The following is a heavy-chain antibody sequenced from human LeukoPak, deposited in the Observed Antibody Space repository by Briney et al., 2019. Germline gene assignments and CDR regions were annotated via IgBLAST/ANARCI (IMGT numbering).Heavy chain of an antibody. V-gene: IGHV3-30*03. CDR2: ITYDGSNK. Sequence: GGSLRLSCAASGFSFKDYNMHWVRQAPGKGLEWVAVITYDGSNKYYTDSVKGRFTISRDNSKSTLYLQMNSLRAEDTAVYYCARVVGAGYFDLWGRGTLVTVSP. CDR3: ARVVGAGYFDL. CDR1: GFSFKDYN. D-gene: IGHD1-26*01. J-gene: IGHJ2*01.